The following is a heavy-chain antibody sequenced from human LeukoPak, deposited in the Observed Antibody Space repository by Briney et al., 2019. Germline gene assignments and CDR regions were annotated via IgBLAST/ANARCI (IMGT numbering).Heavy chain of an antibody. J-gene: IGHJ6*04. V-gene: IGHV1-18*04. CDR3: ARDGYRGYGGYYYYGIDV. D-gene: IGHD5-12*01. CDR2: ISAYNGNT. CDR1: GYTFISYG. Sequence: ASVKGSCKASGYTFISYGISWVRQAPGQGLEWVGWISAYNGNTNYAQKGQGRGTMTTGTSTSTAYMEMRSLTSDATAVYYSARDGYRGYGGYYYYGIDVWGKGTTVTVSS.